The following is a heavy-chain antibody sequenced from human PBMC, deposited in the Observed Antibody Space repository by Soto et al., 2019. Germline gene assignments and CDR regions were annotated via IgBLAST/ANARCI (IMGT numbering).Heavy chain of an antibody. Sequence: QINLIESGPTLVKPTQTLTLTCTISGFSLSTSGAAVGWVRQPPGRALEWLALIYWDGDKHYNASLGNRLTITKDTYMNQVVLTFTHLDPADTATYYCAHRATMTIFGLIIDNGIWFYPWGQVTRVIVSS. CDR3: AHRATMTIFGLIIDNGIWFYP. D-gene: IGHD3-3*01. CDR1: GFSLSTSGAA. J-gene: IGHJ5*02. CDR2: IYWDGDK. V-gene: IGHV2-5*02.